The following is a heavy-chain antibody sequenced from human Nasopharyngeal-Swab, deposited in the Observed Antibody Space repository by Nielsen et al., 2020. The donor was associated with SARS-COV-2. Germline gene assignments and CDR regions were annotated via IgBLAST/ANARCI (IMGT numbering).Heavy chain of an antibody. CDR2: VNHSGSP. Sequence: WFRQPPGKGLEWIGEVNHSGSPNYNPSLKSRVTISVDTSKTQFSLKLSSVTAADPAVYHCARCHTGEHQMAPPLTTNNWFDPWGQGTLVTVSS. D-gene: IGHD5-24*01. V-gene: IGHV4-34*01. J-gene: IGHJ5*02. CDR3: ARCHTGEHQMAPPLTTNNWFDP.